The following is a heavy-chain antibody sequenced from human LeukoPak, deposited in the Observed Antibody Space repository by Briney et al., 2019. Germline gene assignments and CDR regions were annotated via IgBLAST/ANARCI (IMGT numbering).Heavy chain of an antibody. V-gene: IGHV3-7*01. Sequence: GGSLRLSCAASGFSFSNYGMHWVRQAPGKGLEWVANIKQDGSEKYYVDSVKGRFTISRDNAKNSLYLQMNSLRAEDTAVYYCARDGGDYFDYWGQGTLVTVSS. J-gene: IGHJ4*02. D-gene: IGHD4-23*01. CDR1: GFSFSNYG. CDR2: IKQDGSEK. CDR3: ARDGGDYFDY.